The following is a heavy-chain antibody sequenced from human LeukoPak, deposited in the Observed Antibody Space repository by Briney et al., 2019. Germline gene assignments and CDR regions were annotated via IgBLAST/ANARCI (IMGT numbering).Heavy chain of an antibody. V-gene: IGHV3-33*01. CDR2: IWYDGSNK. CDR3: ARRDVDAFDI. Sequence: GRSLRLSCAASGFTFSNYGIHWVRQAPGKGLEWVALIWYDGSNKKYADSVKGRFTISRDNSKNTLSLQLNSLRAEDTAVYYCARRDVDAFDIWGQGTMDSPSS. J-gene: IGHJ3*02. CDR1: GFTFSNYG.